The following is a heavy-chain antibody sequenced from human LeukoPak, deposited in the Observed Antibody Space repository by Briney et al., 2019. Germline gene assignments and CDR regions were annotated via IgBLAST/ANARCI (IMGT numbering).Heavy chain of an antibody. D-gene: IGHD4-17*01. J-gene: IGHJ4*02. V-gene: IGHV1-69*04. CDR3: ATDFRRGVTTPSRY. CDR1: GGTFSSYA. CDR2: IIPILGIA. Sequence: SVKVSCKASGGTFSSYAISWVRQAPGQGLEWMGRIIPILGIANYAQKFQGRVTITADKSTSTAYMELSSLRSEDTAVYYCATDFRRGVTTPSRYWGQGTLVTVSS.